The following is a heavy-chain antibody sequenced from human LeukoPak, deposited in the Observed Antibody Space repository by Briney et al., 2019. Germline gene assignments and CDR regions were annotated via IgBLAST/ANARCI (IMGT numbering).Heavy chain of an antibody. Sequence: PGGSLTLSCATSGFTFTSHSMNWVRQAPGKGLEWVSFITSSSTTIYYADSVKGRFTISRDNAKNSLYLQMNSLRDEGTAVYYCARVRGTALVNMYFDYWSQGTLVTDSS. J-gene: IGHJ4*02. D-gene: IGHD2-21*02. CDR2: ITSSSTTI. CDR3: ARVRGTALVNMYFDY. CDR1: GFTFTSHS. V-gene: IGHV3-48*02.